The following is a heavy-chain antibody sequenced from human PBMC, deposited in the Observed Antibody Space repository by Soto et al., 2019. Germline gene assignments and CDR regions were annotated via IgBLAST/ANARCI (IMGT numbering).Heavy chain of an antibody. Sequence: QVQLVQSGAEVKKPGASVKVSCKASGYTFITYGVSWVRQAPGQGLDWLGWISTYNGNTRYAERLQGRVTMTTDTTTNTAYMELRNLTSDDTAVYYCARGPTDYYDNSANYSLDYWGQGTLVTVSS. CDR2: ISTYNGNT. V-gene: IGHV1-18*01. CDR1: GYTFITYG. CDR3: ARGPTDYYDNSANYSLDY. J-gene: IGHJ4*02. D-gene: IGHD3-22*01.